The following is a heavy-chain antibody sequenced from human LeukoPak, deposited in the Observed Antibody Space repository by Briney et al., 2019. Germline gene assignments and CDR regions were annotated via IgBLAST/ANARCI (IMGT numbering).Heavy chain of an antibody. CDR2: INHSGST. CDR3: AREYYYGSGSYYNLFDP. CDR1: GGSFSSYY. V-gene: IGHV4-34*01. D-gene: IGHD3-10*01. Sequence: PSETLSLTCAVYGGSFSSYYWSWIRQPPGKGLEWIGEINHSGSTNYNPSLKSRVTISADTSKNQFSRKLSSVTAADTAVYYCAREYYYGSGSYYNLFDPWGQGTLVTVSS. J-gene: IGHJ5*02.